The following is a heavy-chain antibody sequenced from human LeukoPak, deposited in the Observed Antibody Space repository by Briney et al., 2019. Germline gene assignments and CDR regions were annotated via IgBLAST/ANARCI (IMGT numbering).Heavy chain of an antibody. V-gene: IGHV4-38-2*01. CDR1: VYSPSRGYY. J-gene: IGHJ4*02. CDR2: IFHSGST. CDR3: ARGGLRYFDWLPKNFDY. D-gene: IGHD3-9*01. Sequence: LGTLSHTRVVSVYSPSRGYYWAWIPQPPGKGWEWIVSIFHSGSTYYNPSLKSRVTISVDTSKNQSSLKLSSVPAADTAVYYCARGGLRYFDWLPKNFDYWGQGTLVTVSS.